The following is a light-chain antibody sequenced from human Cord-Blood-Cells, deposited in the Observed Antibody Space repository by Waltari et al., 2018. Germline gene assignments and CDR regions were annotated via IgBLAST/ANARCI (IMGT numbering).Light chain of an antibody. CDR1: QGISSY. V-gene: IGKV1-8*01. Sequence: AIRMTQSPSSFSASTGDRVTITCRASQGISSYLAWYQQKPGKAPKLLIYAASTLQSGVPSRFSGSRSGTDVTLTISCLQSEDFATYYCQQYYSYPYSFGQGTKLEIK. CDR3: QQYYSYPYS. J-gene: IGKJ2*03. CDR2: AAS.